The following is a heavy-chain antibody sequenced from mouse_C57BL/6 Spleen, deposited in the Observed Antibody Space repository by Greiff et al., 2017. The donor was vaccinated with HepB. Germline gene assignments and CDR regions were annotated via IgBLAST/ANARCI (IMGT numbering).Heavy chain of an antibody. CDR2: IYPGDGDT. Sequence: VQLQESGPELVKPGASVKISCKASGYAFSSSWMNWVKQRPGKGLEWIGRIYPGDGDTNYNGKFKGKATLTADKSSSTAYMQLSSLTSEDSAVYFCARGITTSYYFDYWGQGTTLTVSS. CDR1: GYAFSSSW. V-gene: IGHV1-82*01. CDR3: ARGITTSYYFDY. J-gene: IGHJ2*01. D-gene: IGHD1-1*01.